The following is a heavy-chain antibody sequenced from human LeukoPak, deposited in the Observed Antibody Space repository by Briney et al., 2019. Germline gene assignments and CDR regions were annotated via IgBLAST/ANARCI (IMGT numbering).Heavy chain of an antibody. D-gene: IGHD5-18*01. V-gene: IGHV3-30*03. CDR1: GFTFSSYG. J-gene: IGHJ4*02. Sequence: GGPLRLSCAASGFTFSSYGMHWVRQAPGKGLEWMSVISYDGSNQYYADSVKGRFTISRDNSKNTLYLQMNSLRAEDTAVYYCARGYSYGYEYFDYWGQGTLVTVSS. CDR3: ARGYSYGYEYFDY. CDR2: ISYDGSNQ.